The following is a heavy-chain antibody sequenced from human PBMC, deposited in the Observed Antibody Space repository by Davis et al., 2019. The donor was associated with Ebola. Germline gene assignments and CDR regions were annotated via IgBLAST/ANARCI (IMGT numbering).Heavy chain of an antibody. CDR2: IRVYNGNT. CDR1: GYTFTSYG. D-gene: IGHD2-2*01. CDR3: AREGVSAADTNWFDP. V-gene: IGHV1-18*01. J-gene: IGHJ5*02. Sequence: ASVKVSCKASGYTFTSYGISWVRQAPGQGLEWMGWIRVYNGNTNYAQRLQGRVTMTTDTSTSTAYMELSGLRSDDTAVYYCAREGVSAADTNWFDPWGQGTLVTVSS.